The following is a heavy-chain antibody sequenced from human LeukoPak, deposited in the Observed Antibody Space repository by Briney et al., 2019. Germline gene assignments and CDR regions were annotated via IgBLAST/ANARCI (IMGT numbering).Heavy chain of an antibody. CDR2: IYPGDSDT. Sequence: GESLKISCKGSGYSFTSYWIGWVRQMPGKGLEWMGIIYPGDSDTRYSPSFQGQVTISAHKSINTAYLQWSSLKASDTAMYYCASQYCSSTNCYGGFDYWGQGTLVTVSS. CDR3: ASQYCSSTNCYGGFDY. CDR1: GYSFTSYW. J-gene: IGHJ4*02. D-gene: IGHD2-2*01. V-gene: IGHV5-51*01.